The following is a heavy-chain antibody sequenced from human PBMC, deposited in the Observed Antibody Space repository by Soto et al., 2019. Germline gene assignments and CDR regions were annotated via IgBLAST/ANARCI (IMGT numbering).Heavy chain of an antibody. J-gene: IGHJ4*02. V-gene: IGHV4-59*01. CDR3: ARDRGYCSGGSCYGRVVTAIFDY. D-gene: IGHD2-15*01. Sequence: SETLSLTCTVSGGSISSYYWSWIRQPPGKGLEWIGYIYYSGSNNYNPSLKSRVTISVDTSKNQFSLKLSSVTAADTVVYYCARDRGYCSGGSCYGRVVTAIFDYWGQGTLVTVSS. CDR1: GGSISSYY. CDR2: IYYSGSN.